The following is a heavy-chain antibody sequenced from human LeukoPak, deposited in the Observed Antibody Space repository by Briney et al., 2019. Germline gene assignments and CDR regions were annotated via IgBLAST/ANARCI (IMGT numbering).Heavy chain of an antibody. J-gene: IGHJ2*01. Sequence: SQTLSLTCTVSGGSISSGSYYWSWIRQPAGKGLEWIGRIYTSGSTNYNPSLKSRVTISVDTSKNQFSLKLSSVTAADTAVYYCARDRMGATDWYFDLWGRGTLVTVYS. CDR1: GGSISSGSYY. CDR2: IYTSGST. V-gene: IGHV4-61*02. CDR3: ARDRMGATDWYFDL. D-gene: IGHD1-26*01.